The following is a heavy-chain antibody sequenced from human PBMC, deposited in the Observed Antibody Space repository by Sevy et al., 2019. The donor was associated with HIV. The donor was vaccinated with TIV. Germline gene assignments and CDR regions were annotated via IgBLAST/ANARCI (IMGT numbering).Heavy chain of an antibody. CDR1: GFTVSSNY. D-gene: IGHD3-22*01. V-gene: IGHV3-53*01. Sequence: GGSLRLSCTASGFTVSSNYMSWVRQAPGKGLEWVSVIYSGGSTYYADSVKGRFTISRDNSKNTLYLQMNSLRAEDTAVYYGARGGYYDSSGYYIPAESPSAFDIWGQGTMVTVSS. J-gene: IGHJ3*02. CDR2: IYSGGST. CDR3: ARGGYYDSSGYYIPAESPSAFDI.